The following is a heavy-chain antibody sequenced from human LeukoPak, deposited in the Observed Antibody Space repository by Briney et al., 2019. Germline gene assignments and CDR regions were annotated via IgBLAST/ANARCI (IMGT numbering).Heavy chain of an antibody. D-gene: IGHD5-12*01. CDR1: GGSFSDYY. J-gene: IGHJ4*02. Sequence: SETLSLTCAVYGGSFSDYYWNWIRQPPGKGLEWIGEINHSGSTNYNPSLKSRVTISVDTSKNQFSLKLSSVTAADTAVYYCARVKWLRSKYFDYWGQGTLVTVSS. V-gene: IGHV4-34*01. CDR2: INHSGST. CDR3: ARVKWLRSKYFDY.